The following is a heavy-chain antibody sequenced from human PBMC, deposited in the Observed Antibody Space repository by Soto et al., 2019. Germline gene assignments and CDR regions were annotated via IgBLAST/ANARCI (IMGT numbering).Heavy chain of an antibody. CDR3: TTYRRTDEEGYSFDY. CDR1: GGAISGSY. V-gene: IGHV4-59*01. D-gene: IGHD2-15*01. J-gene: IGHJ4*02. Sequence: SETLSLTCTVSGGAISGSYWSWIRQTPGNVLEWVGYIQCSGSTNYNPSLKSRVTMSVDSAKNQFSLQLSSVTAADPAVYFCTTYRRTDEEGYSFDYWGQGALVTVSS. CDR2: IQCSGST.